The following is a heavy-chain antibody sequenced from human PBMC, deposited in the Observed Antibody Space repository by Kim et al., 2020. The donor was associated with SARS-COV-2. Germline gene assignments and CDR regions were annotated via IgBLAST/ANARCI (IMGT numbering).Heavy chain of an antibody. D-gene: IGHD3-3*01. J-gene: IGHJ3*02. Sequence: GGSLRLSCAASGFTFSSYAMSWVRQAPGKGLEWVSAISGSGGSTYYADSVKGRFTISRDNSKNTLYLQMNSLRAEDTAVYYCAKVPHPHTIFGVVIIPIYPDAFDIWGQGTMVTVSS. CDR1: GFTFSSYA. CDR2: ISGSGGST. CDR3: AKVPHPHTIFGVVIIPIYPDAFDI. V-gene: IGHV3-23*01.